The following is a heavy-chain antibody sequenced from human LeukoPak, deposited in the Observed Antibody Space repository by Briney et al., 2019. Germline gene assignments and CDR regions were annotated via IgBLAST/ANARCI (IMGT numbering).Heavy chain of an antibody. CDR1: GYTLTSYG. V-gene: IGHV1-18*01. J-gene: IGHJ4*02. CDR2: ISAYNGNT. Sequence: ASVKVSCKASGYTLTSYGFSWVRQAPEQGLEWMGWISAYNGNTNYAQKLQGRVTMTTDTSTSTAYMELRSLRSDDTAVYYCARERVPNYYDSSGYYYTFDYWGQGTLVTVSS. CDR3: ARERVPNYYDSSGYYYTFDY. D-gene: IGHD3-22*01.